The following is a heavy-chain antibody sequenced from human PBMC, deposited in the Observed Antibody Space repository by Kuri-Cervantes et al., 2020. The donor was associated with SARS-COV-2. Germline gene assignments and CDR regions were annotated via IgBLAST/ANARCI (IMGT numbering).Heavy chain of an antibody. J-gene: IGHJ4*02. CDR1: GFTSSSYA. Sequence: GESLKISCAASGFTSSSYAMHWVRQAPGKGLEWVAVISYDGSNKYYADSVKGRFTISRDNSKNTLYLQMNSLRAEDTAVYYCARDPDTTDSYGFGYWGQGTLVTVYS. V-gene: IGHV3-30*04. CDR2: ISYDGSNK. CDR3: ARDPDTTDSYGFGY. D-gene: IGHD5-18*01.